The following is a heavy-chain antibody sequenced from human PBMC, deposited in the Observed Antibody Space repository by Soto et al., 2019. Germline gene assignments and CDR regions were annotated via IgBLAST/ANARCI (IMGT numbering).Heavy chain of an antibody. D-gene: IGHD2-15*01. J-gene: IGHJ5*02. Sequence: EVRLVESGGGLVQPGGSLRLSCAASGFIVSSHYMSWARQAPGKGLEWVSVIYSGGSTYFADSVKDRFSISRDNSKNTLHLQMNRLRAEDTAVYYRAREGRPWGQGTLVTVSS. CDR2: IYSGGST. CDR3: AREGRP. V-gene: IGHV3-66*01. CDR1: GFIVSSHY.